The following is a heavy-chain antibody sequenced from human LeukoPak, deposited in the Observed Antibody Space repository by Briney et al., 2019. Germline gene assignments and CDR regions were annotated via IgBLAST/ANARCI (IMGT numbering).Heavy chain of an antibody. CDR1: GGSISSGSYY. V-gene: IGHV4-61*02. J-gene: IGHJ5*02. Sequence: SETLSLTCTVSGGSISSGSYYWSWIRQPAGKGLEWIGRIYTSGSTNYNPSLKSRDTISVDTSKNQFSLKLSSVTAADTAVYYCARGGRRRLAAATGYNWFDPWGQGTLVTVSS. CDR2: IYTSGST. CDR3: ARGGRRRLAAATGYNWFDP. D-gene: IGHD6-19*01.